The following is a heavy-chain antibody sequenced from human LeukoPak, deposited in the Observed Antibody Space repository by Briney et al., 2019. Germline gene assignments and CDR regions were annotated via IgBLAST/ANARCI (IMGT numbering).Heavy chain of an antibody. CDR1: GGSISSSSYY. CDR3: QAYYGSGSYSDC. CDR2: IYYSGST. D-gene: IGHD3-10*01. Sequence: ETLSLTCTVSGGSISSSSYYWGWIRQPPGKGLEWSGSIYYSGSTYYNPSLESRVTISVDTSKNQSSLKLSSVTAADTAVYFCQAYYGSGSYSDCWGQGTLVTVSS. V-gene: IGHV4-39*01. J-gene: IGHJ4*02.